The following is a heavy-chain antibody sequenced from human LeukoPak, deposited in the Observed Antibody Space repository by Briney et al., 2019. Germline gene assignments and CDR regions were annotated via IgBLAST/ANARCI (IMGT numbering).Heavy chain of an antibody. CDR3: VRVGSAYGDPLEFDF. Sequence: ASVKVSCKASGYSFTKIGISWVRQAPGRGLEWMGWISGHNGNTDSAQKLQDRVTMTTDNSMSTAYLELRSLRSDDTAVYFCVRVGSAYGDPLEFDFWGQGTLVTVSS. V-gene: IGHV1-18*01. J-gene: IGHJ4*02. D-gene: IGHD4-17*01. CDR2: ISGHNGNT. CDR1: GYSFTKIG.